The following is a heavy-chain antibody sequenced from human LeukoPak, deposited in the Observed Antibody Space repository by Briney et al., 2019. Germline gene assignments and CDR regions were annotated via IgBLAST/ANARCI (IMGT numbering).Heavy chain of an antibody. V-gene: IGHV3-33*08. D-gene: IGHD4-11*01. Sequence: GGSLRLSCAASGFTVSSNYMSWVRQAPGKGLEWVAVIWYDGSNKYYADSVKGRFTISRDNSKNTLYLQMNSLRAEDTAVYYCARMSNYFPYYYYYGMDVWGQGTTITVSS. CDR1: GFTVSSNY. CDR3: ARMSNYFPYYYYYGMDV. CDR2: IWYDGSNK. J-gene: IGHJ6*02.